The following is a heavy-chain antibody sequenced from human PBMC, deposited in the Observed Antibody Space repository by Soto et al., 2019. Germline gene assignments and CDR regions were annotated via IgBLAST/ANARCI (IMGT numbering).Heavy chain of an antibody. CDR1: GFTLSYYW. V-gene: IGHV3-7*01. D-gene: IGHD2-15*01. CDR3: ARDCSGGSCQY. CDR2: IKEDGSEK. Sequence: EVQLMESGGGLVQPGGSLSLSCAASGFTLSYYWMSWVRQAPGKGLEWVANIKEDGSEKYYVDSVKGRFTISRDNAQNSVFLQMNSLRVEDTAIYYCARDCSGGSCQYWGQGTLVTVSS. J-gene: IGHJ4*02.